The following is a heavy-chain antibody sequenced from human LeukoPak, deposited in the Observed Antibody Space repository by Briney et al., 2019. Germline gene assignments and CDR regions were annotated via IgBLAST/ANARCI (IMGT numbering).Heavy chain of an antibody. D-gene: IGHD3-10*01. V-gene: IGHV4-34*01. Sequence: PSETLSLTCAVYGGSFSGYYWSWIRQPPGKGLEWIGEINHSGSTNYNPSLKSRVTISVDTSKNQFSLKLSSVTAADTAVYYCARRTVLLWFEGTFDYWGQGTLVTVPS. CDR3: ARRTVLLWFEGTFDY. CDR1: GGSFSGYY. J-gene: IGHJ4*02. CDR2: INHSGST.